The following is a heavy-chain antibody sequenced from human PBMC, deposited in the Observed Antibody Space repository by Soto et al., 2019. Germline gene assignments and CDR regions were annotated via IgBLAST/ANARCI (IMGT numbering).Heavy chain of an antibody. Sequence: SVKVSCKASGGTFSSYTISWVRQAPGQGLEWMGRIIPILGIANYAQKLQGRVTMTTDTSTSTAYMELRSLRSDDTAVYYCAREPNYFDYWGQGTLVTVSS. CDR3: AREPNYFDY. CDR1: GGTFSSYT. CDR2: IIPILGIA. J-gene: IGHJ4*02. V-gene: IGHV1-69*04.